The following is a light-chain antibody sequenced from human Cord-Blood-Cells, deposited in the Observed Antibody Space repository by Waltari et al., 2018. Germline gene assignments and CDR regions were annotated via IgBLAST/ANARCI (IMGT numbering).Light chain of an antibody. CDR3: SSSTDNNPWV. Sequence: QSALPQPASVSGSPVQSITISCTGTSSDLRGYNYGSWYQQQPGNAPELMIYDGSKRPSGVSNRFSGSSSGNTVTLTICGPQAEDEADYYCSSSTDNNPWVFGGGTKLTVL. J-gene: IGLJ3*02. CDR2: DGS. CDR1: SSDLRGYNY. V-gene: IGLV2-14*01.